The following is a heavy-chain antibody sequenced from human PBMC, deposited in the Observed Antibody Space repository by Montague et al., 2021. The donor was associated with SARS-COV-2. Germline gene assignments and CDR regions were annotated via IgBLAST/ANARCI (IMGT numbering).Heavy chain of an antibody. CDR2: VFYRGNT. V-gene: IGHV4-39*01. D-gene: IGHD2-2*01. J-gene: IGHJ3*02. CDR1: GGSIGTGYYF. Sequence: ETLSLTCTVSGGSIGTGYYFWSWIRQSPGKGLEWLGTVFYRGNTYYNPSLKSRVTISVDTSTSQFSLKLTSVTVAETAIYFCARRNYCSSSSCYNGGFDNWGQGAVVTVSS. CDR3: ARRNYCSSSSCYNGGFDN.